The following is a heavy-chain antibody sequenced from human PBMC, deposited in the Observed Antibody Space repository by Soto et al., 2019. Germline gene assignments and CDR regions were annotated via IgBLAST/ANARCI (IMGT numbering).Heavy chain of an antibody. CDR1: GFTFSSYG. Sequence: QVQLVESGGGVVQPGRSLRLSCAASGFTFSSYGMHWVRQAPGKGLEWVALIWYDGSNEYYVDSVKGRFTISRDNSKNTLYLQMNSLRAEDTAVYYCAREEYSSGTGYLQHCCQGTLVTVSS. D-gene: IGHD6-19*01. CDR2: IWYDGSNE. V-gene: IGHV3-33*01. J-gene: IGHJ1*01. CDR3: AREEYSSGTGYLQH.